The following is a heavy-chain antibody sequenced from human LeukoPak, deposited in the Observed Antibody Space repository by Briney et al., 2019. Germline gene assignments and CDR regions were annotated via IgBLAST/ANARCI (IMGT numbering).Heavy chain of an antibody. V-gene: IGHV4-39*07. CDR3: ARAAAVADYYYGMDV. CDR1: GGSISSSSYY. CDR2: IYHSGSI. Sequence: SSETLSLTCTVSGGSISSSSYYWGWIRQPPGKGLEWIGSIYHSGSINYNPSLKSRVTISVDKSKNQFSLKLSSVTAADTAVYYCARAAAVADYYYGMDVWGLGTTVTVSS. J-gene: IGHJ6*02. D-gene: IGHD6-19*01.